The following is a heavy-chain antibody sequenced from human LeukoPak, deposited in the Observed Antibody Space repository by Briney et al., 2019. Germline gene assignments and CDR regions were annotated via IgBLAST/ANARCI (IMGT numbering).Heavy chain of an antibody. V-gene: IGHV3-30*02. D-gene: IGHD3-22*01. CDR1: GFTFSSYG. CDR2: IRYDGGNK. Sequence: GGSLRLSCAASGFTFSSYGMHWVRQAPGKGLEWVAFIRYDGGNKYYADSVKGRFTISRDNSKNTLYLQMNNLRPEDTAVYNCAKDQSPGHYYDSSGYSDYWGQGTLVTVSS. J-gene: IGHJ4*02. CDR3: AKDQSPGHYYDSSGYSDY.